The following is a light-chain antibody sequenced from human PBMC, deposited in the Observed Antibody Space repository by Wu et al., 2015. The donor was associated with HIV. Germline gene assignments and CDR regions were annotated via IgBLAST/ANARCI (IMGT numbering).Light chain of an antibody. Sequence: EIVLTQSPATLSLSPGESATLSCRASQGINNYLAWYQQKPGQAPRLLIYGASTRATGIPARFSGSGSGTEFTLTISSLQSEDFAVYYCQQYNNWPPLTFGPGTKVDIK. CDR2: GAS. V-gene: IGKV3-15*01. J-gene: IGKJ3*01. CDR3: QQYNNWPPLT. CDR1: QGINNY.